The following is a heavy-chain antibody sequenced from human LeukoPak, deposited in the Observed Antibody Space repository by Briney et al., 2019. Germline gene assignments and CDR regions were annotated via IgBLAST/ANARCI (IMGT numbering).Heavy chain of an antibody. D-gene: IGHD3-22*01. CDR1: GFIFSSHE. V-gene: IGHV3-21*01. Sequence: PGGSLRLSCAASGFIFSSHEMIWVRQAPGKGLEWVSSITSSSNYIYYADSVKGRFTISRDNAKNSLFLQMNSLRAEDTAVYYCARDARNYYNGGGYYLDYWGQGTLVTVSS. J-gene: IGHJ4*02. CDR2: ITSSSNYI. CDR3: ARDARNYYNGGGYYLDY.